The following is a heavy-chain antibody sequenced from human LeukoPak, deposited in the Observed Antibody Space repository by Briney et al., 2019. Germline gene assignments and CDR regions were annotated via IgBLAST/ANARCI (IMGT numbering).Heavy chain of an antibody. J-gene: IGHJ5*02. Sequence: SETLSLTCTVPGGSISSYYWSWIRQPPGKGLEWIGYIYYSGSTNYNPSLKSRVTISVDTSKNQFSLKLSSVTAADTAVYYCAGLSGGWFDPWGQGTLVTVSS. CDR1: GGSISSYY. V-gene: IGHV4-59*01. CDR3: AGLSGGWFDP. D-gene: IGHD6-25*01. CDR2: IYYSGST.